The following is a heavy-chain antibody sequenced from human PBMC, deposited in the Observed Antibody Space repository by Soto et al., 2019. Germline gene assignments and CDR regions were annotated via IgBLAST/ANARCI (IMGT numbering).Heavy chain of an antibody. V-gene: IGHV4-4*02. CDR1: GGSVRAPDW. D-gene: IGHD1-1*01. CDR3: ARVRQGCSANNCYFDP. CDR2: VHISGHS. Sequence: SETLSLTCTLPGGSVRAPDWWNWVRQSPDEGLEWIAEVHISGHSNYNPSLRSRVSVSIDSSKNQFYLNLNSVTAADTAIYYCARVRQGCSANNCYFDPWGQGTQVTVSS. J-gene: IGHJ5*01.